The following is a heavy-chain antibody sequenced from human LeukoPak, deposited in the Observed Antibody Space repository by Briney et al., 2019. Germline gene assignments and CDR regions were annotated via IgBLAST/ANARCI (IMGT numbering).Heavy chain of an antibody. CDR2: IYHVGGT. J-gene: IGHJ5*02. CDR3: ARDGRSGYEDL. D-gene: IGHD5-12*01. Sequence: SETLSLTCNVSGVSIKANSDYWGWLRQPPGKGLEWIGSIYHVGGTYYNPSLKSRVTISIDTSKNQFSLRLTSVTAADTAIYYCARDGRSGYEDLWGPGTLVTVSS. CDR1: GVSIKANSDY. V-gene: IGHV4-39*07.